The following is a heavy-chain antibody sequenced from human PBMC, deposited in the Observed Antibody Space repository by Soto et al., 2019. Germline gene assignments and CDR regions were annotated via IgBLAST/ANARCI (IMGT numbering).Heavy chain of an antibody. Sequence: ASVKVSCKASGYTFTVYYMHWVLQAPLQWLDWMGWINPNSGGTNYAQKFQGRVTMTRDTSISTAYMELSRLRSDDTAVYYCARDDAIFGVVPSYGMDVWGQGTTVTVSS. J-gene: IGHJ6*02. D-gene: IGHD3-3*01. CDR2: INPNSGGT. V-gene: IGHV1-2*02. CDR1: GYTFTVYY. CDR3: ARDDAIFGVVPSYGMDV.